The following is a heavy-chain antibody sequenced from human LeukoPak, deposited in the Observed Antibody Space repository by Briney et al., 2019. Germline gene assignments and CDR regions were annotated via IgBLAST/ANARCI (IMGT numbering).Heavy chain of an antibody. CDR1: GFTFSSYA. Sequence: GGSLRLSCAASGFTFSSYAMHWVRQAPGKGLEWVAVISYDGSNKYYADTVKGRFTISRDNSKNTLYPQMNSLRAEDMAVYYCARTGIQIVVAFDIWGQGTMVTVSS. V-gene: IGHV3-30-3*01. CDR2: ISYDGSNK. J-gene: IGHJ3*02. CDR3: ARTGIQIVVAFDI. D-gene: IGHD1-14*01.